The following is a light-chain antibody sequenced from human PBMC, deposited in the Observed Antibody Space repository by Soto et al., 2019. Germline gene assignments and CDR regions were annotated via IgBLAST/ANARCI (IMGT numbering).Light chain of an antibody. CDR2: AAS. CDR3: QQGYSSPAT. V-gene: IGKV1-39*01. Sequence: DIQMTQSPSSLSAFVGDRVTITCRASQNINIFLNWYQQKAGNAPKLLTYAASSLQSGVPSRFSGSGSGTDFTLTISSLQAEDFATYYCQQGYSSPATFGQGTRLEIK. CDR1: QNINIF. J-gene: IGKJ5*01.